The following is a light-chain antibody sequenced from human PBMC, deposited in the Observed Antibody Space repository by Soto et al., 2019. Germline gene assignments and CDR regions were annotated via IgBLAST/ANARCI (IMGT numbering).Light chain of an antibody. CDR2: AAS. Sequence: DIQMTQSPSSLSASVGDRVTITCRASQSISNYLNWYQQKPGKAPNLLIYAASSLQSGVPSRFSGSGSGTDFTLTISSLQPEEFATYYCQQSYSTPRTFGQGTKVEIK. CDR1: QSISNY. CDR3: QQSYSTPRT. J-gene: IGKJ1*01. V-gene: IGKV1-39*01.